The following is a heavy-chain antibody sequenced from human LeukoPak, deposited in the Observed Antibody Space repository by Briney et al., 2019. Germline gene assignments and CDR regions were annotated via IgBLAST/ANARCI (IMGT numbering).Heavy chain of an antibody. D-gene: IGHD3-16*01. V-gene: IGHV3-23*01. J-gene: IGHJ4*02. CDR1: GFSFSSYG. Sequence: GGSLRLSCAASGFSFSSYGMIWVRQAPGKGLEWVSSISGSSGSTNYAASVKGRFTISRENSKNTLYLQMNSLRAEDTAFYYCAKDSHAPGTYSYIDYWGQGTLVTVSS. CDR3: AKDSHAPGTYSYIDY. CDR2: ISGSSGST.